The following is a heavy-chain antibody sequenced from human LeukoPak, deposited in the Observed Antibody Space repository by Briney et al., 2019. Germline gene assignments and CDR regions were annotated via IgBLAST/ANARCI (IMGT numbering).Heavy chain of an antibody. Sequence: PGGSLRLSCAASGFTFSSYGMHWVRQAPGKGLEWVAVISYEGSNKYYVDSVKGRFTISRDNSKNTLYLQMNSLRAEDTAVYYCAKGWSAAYYYHSSENTFDYWGQGTLVTVSS. CDR2: ISYEGSNK. CDR1: GFTFSSYG. CDR3: AKGWSAAYYYHSSENTFDY. J-gene: IGHJ4*02. V-gene: IGHV3-30*18. D-gene: IGHD3-22*01.